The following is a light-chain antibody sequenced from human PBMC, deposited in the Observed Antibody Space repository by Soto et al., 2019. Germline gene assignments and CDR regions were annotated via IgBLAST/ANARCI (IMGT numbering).Light chain of an antibody. CDR2: DDD. V-gene: IGLV6-57*04. Sequence: NFMLTQPHSVSESPGKTVTISCTRSSDSIASNYVHWYQQRPGSAPTTIIYDDDQRPSGVPDRFSASIDSSSNSASLTISGLKTEDEADYYCQSYDASVVVFGGGTKVTVL. CDR3: QSYDASVVV. CDR1: SDSIASNY. J-gene: IGLJ2*01.